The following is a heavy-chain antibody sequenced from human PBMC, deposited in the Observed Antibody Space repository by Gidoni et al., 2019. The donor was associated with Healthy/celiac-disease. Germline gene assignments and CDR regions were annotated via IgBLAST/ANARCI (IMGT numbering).Heavy chain of an antibody. CDR3: ARDKRDYDFWSGYYGAFDY. V-gene: IGHV1-2*06. CDR1: GSTLTGYY. CDR2: INPNSGGT. Sequence: QVQLVQSGAEVKKPGASVKVPCKASGSTLTGYYLHWVRQAPGQGLEWMGRINPNSGGTNYAQKFQGRVTMTRDTSISTAYMELSRLRSDDTAVYYCARDKRDYDFWSGYYGAFDYWGQGTLVTVSS. J-gene: IGHJ4*02. D-gene: IGHD3-3*01.